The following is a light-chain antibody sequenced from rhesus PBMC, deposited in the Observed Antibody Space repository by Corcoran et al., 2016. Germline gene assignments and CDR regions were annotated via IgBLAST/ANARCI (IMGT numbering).Light chain of an antibody. CDR1: QDITND. CDR2: ESS. J-gene: IGKJ2*01. V-gene: IGKV1-21*01. CDR3: QHYYSPPYT. Sequence: DIQMTQSPSSLSASVGDRITITCRASQDITNDLAWYQQKPGESPKFLNYESSSLQSGIPSRFSGSGAGTDFTLTISSLQSEDFATYFCQHYYSPPYTFGQGTKVEIK.